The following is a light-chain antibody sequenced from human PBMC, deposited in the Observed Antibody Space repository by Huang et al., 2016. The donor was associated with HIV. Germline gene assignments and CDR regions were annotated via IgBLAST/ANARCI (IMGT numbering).Light chain of an antibody. CDR2: GAS. J-gene: IGKJ1*01. CDR3: QQYDDWPRT. CDR1: QNINNN. V-gene: IGKV3-15*01. Sequence: VMTQSPASLPVSPGDRATLFCRARQNINNNLAWYQKRPGQAPRLLIYGASTRATGVPPRFSGSRSGTNFTLTITSLQSEDFAVYYCQQYDDWPRTFGQGTKVEV.